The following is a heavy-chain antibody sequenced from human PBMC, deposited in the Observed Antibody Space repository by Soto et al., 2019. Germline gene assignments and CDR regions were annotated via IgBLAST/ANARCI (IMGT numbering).Heavy chain of an antibody. CDR3: AREPGSSGGDY. V-gene: IGHV3-53*01. CDR1: GFSVSSNY. J-gene: IGHJ4*02. Sequence: GGSLRLSCAASGFSVSSNYMSWVRQAPGKGLEWVSVIYSGGTTYYADSVKGRFTISRDNSKNTLYLQMSSLRAEDTAVYYCAREPGSSGGDYWGQGTLVTVSS. D-gene: IGHD6-6*01. CDR2: IYSGGTT.